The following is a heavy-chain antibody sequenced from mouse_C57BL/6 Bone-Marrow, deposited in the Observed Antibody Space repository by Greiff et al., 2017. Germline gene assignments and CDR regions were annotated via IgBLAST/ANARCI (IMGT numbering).Heavy chain of an antibody. CDR2: IRSKSNNYAT. CDR3: VSNDFSFAY. J-gene: IGHJ3*01. V-gene: IGHV10-1*01. D-gene: IGHD2-4*01. Sequence: EVTVVESGGGLVQPKGSLKLSCAASGFSFNTYAMNWVRQAPGKGLEWVARIRSKSNNYATYYADSVKDRFTISRDDSESMLYLQMNNLKTEDTAMYYCVSNDFSFAYWGQGTLVTVSA. CDR1: GFSFNTYA.